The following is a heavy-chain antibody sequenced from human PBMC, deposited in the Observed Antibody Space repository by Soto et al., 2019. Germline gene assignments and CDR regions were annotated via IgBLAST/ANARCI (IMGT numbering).Heavy chain of an antibody. D-gene: IGHD2-2*01. Sequence: GASLRLSCSPSGFTFSSYAMSWVRQAPGKGLEWVSAISGSGGSTYYADSVKGRFTISRDNSKNTLYLQMNSLRAEDTAVYYCAKLKYIVVVPAAPDYWGQGTLVTVS. CDR2: ISGSGGST. V-gene: IGHV3-23*01. CDR3: AKLKYIVVVPAAPDY. J-gene: IGHJ4*02. CDR1: GFTFSSYA.